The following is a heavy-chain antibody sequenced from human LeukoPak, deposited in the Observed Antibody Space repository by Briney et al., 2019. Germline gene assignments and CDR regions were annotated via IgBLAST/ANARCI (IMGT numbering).Heavy chain of an antibody. CDR1: GGTFSSYA. V-gene: IGHV1-69*05. CDR2: IIPIFGTA. J-gene: IGHJ4*02. CDR3: ARDNPAIFGVVYYFDY. D-gene: IGHD3-3*01. Sequence: ASVKVSCKASGGTFSSYAISWVRQAPGQGLEWMGRIIPIFGTANYAQKLQGRVTMTTDTSTSTAYMELRSLRSDDTAVYYCARDNPAIFGVVYYFDYWGQGTLVTVSS.